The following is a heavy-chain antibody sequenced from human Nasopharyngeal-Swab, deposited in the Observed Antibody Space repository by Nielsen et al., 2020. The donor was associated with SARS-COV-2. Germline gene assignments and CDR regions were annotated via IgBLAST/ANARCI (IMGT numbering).Heavy chain of an antibody. CDR1: GFTFSSFG. J-gene: IGHJ4*02. CDR2: IAHDASNE. D-gene: IGHD4-17*01. Sequence: GESLKISCAASGFTFSSFGMHWVRQAPGKGLGWVAFIAHDASNEYYGDSVKGRFSISSDSSKNTLYLQMDSLRGEDTAVYYCARDAPAHYGAFYWGRGTLVTVSS. CDR3: ARDAPAHYGAFY. V-gene: IGHV3-30*03.